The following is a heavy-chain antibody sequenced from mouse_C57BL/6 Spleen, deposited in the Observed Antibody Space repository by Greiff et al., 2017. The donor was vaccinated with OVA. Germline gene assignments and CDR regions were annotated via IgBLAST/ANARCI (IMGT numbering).Heavy chain of an antibody. CDR3: SKKVSAGYFCY. CDR2: INPNNGGT. Sequence: VQLQQSGPELVKPGASVKISCKASGYTFTDYYMNWVKQSHGKSLEWIGDINPNNGGTSYNQKFKGKATLTVDKSSSTAYMELRSLTSEDSAVYYCSKKVSAGYFCYWGQSPTLPVS. CDR1: GYTFTDYY. V-gene: IGHV1-26*01. J-gene: IGHJ2*01.